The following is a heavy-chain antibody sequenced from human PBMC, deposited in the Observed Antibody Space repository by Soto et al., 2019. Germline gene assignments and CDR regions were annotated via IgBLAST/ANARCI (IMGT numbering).Heavy chain of an antibody. CDR3: AKDYALSGRAYYYYTMDA. Sequence: QVQLVQSGAEVKKPGSSVKVSCKASGGTFSSYAISWVRQAPGQGLEWMGGIIPIFGTANYAQKFQGRVTITADESTSTAYMELSSLRSEYTAVYYCAKDYALSGRAYYYYTMDAWGQGTTVTVSS. CDR1: GGTFSSYA. J-gene: IGHJ6*02. V-gene: IGHV1-69*01. CDR2: IIPIFGTA. D-gene: IGHD5-12*01.